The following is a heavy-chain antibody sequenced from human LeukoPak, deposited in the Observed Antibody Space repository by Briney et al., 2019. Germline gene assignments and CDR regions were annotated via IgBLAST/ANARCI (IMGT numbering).Heavy chain of an antibody. CDR1: GGSISSYY. CDR3: ASYSSSWYYFDY. D-gene: IGHD6-13*01. V-gene: IGHV4-59*01. CDR2: IYYSGST. Sequence: PSETLSLTCTASGGSISSYYWSWIRQPPGKGLEWIGYIYYSGSTNYNPSLKSRVTISVDTSKNQFSLMLSSVSAADTAVYYCASYSSSWYYFDYWGQGTLVTVSS. J-gene: IGHJ4*02.